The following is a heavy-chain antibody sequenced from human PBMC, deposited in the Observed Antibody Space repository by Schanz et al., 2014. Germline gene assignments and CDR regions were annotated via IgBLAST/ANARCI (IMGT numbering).Heavy chain of an antibody. Sequence: QAQLMESGGGVVQPGTSLILSCSVSGFSLNTYGIHWFRQPAGKGLEWVAVIWNNGVTKYYADSVRGRFTISRDSPKNTLYLQMNSLRAEDTALYYCARPRFDYGEVDYWGQGTLVTVSS. J-gene: IGHJ4*02. CDR1: GFSLNTYG. CDR2: IWNNGVTK. D-gene: IGHD4-17*01. V-gene: IGHV3-33*01. CDR3: ARPRFDYGEVDY.